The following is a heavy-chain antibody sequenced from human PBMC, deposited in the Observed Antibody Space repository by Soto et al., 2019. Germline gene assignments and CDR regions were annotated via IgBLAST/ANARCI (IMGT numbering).Heavy chain of an antibody. D-gene: IGHD1-26*01. V-gene: IGHV3-30*18. CDR1: GFTFSIYV. CDR3: AKDKFPQYSGSYYYYYYYGMDV. CDR2: ISYDGSNK. Sequence: PGGSLRLSCAASGFTFSIYVMDWVRQATGKGLEWVAVISYDGSNKYYADSVKGRFTISRDNSKNTLYLQMNSLRAEDTAVYYCAKDKFPQYSGSYYYYYYYGMDVWGQGTTVTVSS. J-gene: IGHJ6*02.